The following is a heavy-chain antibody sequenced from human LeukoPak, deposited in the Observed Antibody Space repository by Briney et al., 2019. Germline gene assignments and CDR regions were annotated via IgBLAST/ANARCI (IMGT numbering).Heavy chain of an antibody. D-gene: IGHD3-22*01. CDR2: IKGDGSEK. J-gene: IGHJ4*02. CDR1: EFTFSSYW. CDR3: ARMGSSGYYEY. Sequence: PGGSLRLSCAASEFTFSSYWMCWVRQAPGKGLEWVANIKGDGSEKYYVDSVKGRFTISRDNAKNSLYLQMNSLRVGDTALYYCARMGSSGYYEYWGQGTQVTVSS. V-gene: IGHV3-7*01.